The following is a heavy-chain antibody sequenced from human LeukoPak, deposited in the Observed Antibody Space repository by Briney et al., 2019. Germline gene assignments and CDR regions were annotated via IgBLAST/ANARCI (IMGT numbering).Heavy chain of an antibody. V-gene: IGHV7-4-1*02. D-gene: IGHD6-19*01. CDR1: GGTFSSYA. CDR2: INTNTGNP. Sequence: ASVKVSCKASGGTFSSYAISWVRQAPGQGLEWMGWINTNTGNPTYAQGFTGRFVFSLDTSVSTAYLQISSLKAEDTAVYYCARTQPGIAVAGDPWGQGTLVTVSS. CDR3: ARTQPGIAVAGDP. J-gene: IGHJ5*02.